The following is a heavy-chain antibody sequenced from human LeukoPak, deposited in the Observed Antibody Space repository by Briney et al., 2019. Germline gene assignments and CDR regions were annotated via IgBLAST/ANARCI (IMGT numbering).Heavy chain of an antibody. D-gene: IGHD6-13*01. CDR1: GGSISSGGYY. Sequence: SQTLSLTCTVSGGSISSGGYYWSWIRQHPGKGLEWIGYIYHSGSTYYNPSLKSRVTISVDTSKNQFSLKLSSVTAADTAVYYCAQGNAAAKNWFDPWGQGTLVTVSS. V-gene: IGHV4-31*03. J-gene: IGHJ5*02. CDR2: IYHSGST. CDR3: AQGNAAAKNWFDP.